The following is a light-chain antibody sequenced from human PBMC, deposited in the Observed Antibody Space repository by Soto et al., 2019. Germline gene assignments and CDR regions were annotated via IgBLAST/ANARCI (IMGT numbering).Light chain of an antibody. CDR3: PQYNNWPPLT. CDR1: KSVSST. CDR2: GAP. J-gene: IGKJ4*01. Sequence: SKSVSSTLAWYQPKPGQAPRLPISGAPTTATGIPARFSGRGSGTEFPLTISRLQSEDFAVYYCPQYNNWPPLTFGGGTKVDIK. V-gene: IGKV3-15*01.